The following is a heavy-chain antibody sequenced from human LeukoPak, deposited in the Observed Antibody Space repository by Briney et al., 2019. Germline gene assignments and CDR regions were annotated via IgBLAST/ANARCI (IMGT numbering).Heavy chain of an antibody. CDR3: AKDSSGYYYVIYQFDY. J-gene: IGHJ4*02. V-gene: IGHV3-30*18. D-gene: IGHD3-22*01. CDR2: ISYDGSNK. CDR1: GFTFSSYG. Sequence: GGSLRLSCAASGFTFSSYGMHWVRQAPGKGLEWVAVISYDGSNKYYADSVKGRFTISRDNSKNTLYLQMNSLRAEDTAVYYCAKDSSGYYYVIYQFDYWGQGTLVTVSS.